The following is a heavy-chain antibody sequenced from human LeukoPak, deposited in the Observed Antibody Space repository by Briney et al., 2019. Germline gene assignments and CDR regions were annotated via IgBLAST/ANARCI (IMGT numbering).Heavy chain of an antibody. V-gene: IGHV1-2*02. CDR3: ARGLGYSSSSALDY. D-gene: IGHD6-6*01. CDR2: INPNSGGT. CDR1: GYTFTSSA. J-gene: IGHJ4*02. Sequence: GASVKVSCKASGYTFTSSAMNWVRQAPGQGLEWMGWINPNSGGTKYAQKFQGRVTMTRDMSISTAYMEMSRLRSDDTAVYYCARGLGYSSSSALDYWGQGTLVTVSS.